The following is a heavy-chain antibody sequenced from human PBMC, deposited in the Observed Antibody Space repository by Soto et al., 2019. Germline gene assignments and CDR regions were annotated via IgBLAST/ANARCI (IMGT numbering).Heavy chain of an antibody. D-gene: IGHD3-22*01. CDR3: AKAPYGGITMIVVVVRYYFDY. V-gene: IGHV3-23*01. CDR2: ISGSGGST. J-gene: IGHJ4*02. CDR1: GFTFSSYA. Sequence: GGSLRLSCAASGFTFSSYAMCWVRQAPGKGLEWVSAISGSGGSTYYADSVKGRFTISRDNSKNTLYLQMNSLRAEDTAVYYCAKAPYGGITMIVVVVRYYFDYWGQGTLVTVSS.